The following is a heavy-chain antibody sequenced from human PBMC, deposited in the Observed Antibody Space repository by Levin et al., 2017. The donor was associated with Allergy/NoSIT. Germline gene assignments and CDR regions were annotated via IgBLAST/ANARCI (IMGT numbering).Heavy chain of an antibody. J-gene: IGHJ4*02. D-gene: IGHD6-19*01. CDR2: IYTTGST. V-gene: IGHV4-61*02. Sequence: SQTLSLTCTVSGGSIRSGSYYWSWIRQPAGKGLEWIGRIYTTGSTNYNPSLKSRATISGDTSKNHFSLNLSSVTAADTAVYYCARFRDGRSGWYSEYWGQGAPVTVSS. CDR1: GGSIRSGSYY. CDR3: ARFRDGRSGWYSEY.